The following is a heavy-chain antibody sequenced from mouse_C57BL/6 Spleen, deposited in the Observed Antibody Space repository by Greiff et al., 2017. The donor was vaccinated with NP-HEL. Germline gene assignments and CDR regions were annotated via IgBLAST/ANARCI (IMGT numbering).Heavy chain of an antibody. V-gene: IGHV5-12*01. CDR2: ISNGGGST. J-gene: IGHJ4*01. D-gene: IGHD3-1*01. Sequence: EVKLMESGGGLVQPGGSLKLSCAASGFTFSDYYMYWVRQTPEQRLEWVAYISNGGGSTYYPDTVKGRFTISRDNAKNTLYLQMSRLKSEDTAMYYCAREGYPRAMDYWGQGTSVTVSS. CDR3: AREGYPRAMDY. CDR1: GFTFSDYY.